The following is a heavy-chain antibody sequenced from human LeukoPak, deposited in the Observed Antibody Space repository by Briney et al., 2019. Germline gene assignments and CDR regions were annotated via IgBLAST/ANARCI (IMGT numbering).Heavy chain of an antibody. J-gene: IGHJ4*02. CDR1: GFTFDDYG. V-gene: IGHV3-20*04. Sequence: VGSLRLSCAASGFTFDDYGMSWVRQAPGKGLEWVSGINWNGGSTGYADSVKGRFTISRDNAKNSLYLQMNSLRAEDTALYYCARGGYSGSYYEDFGYWGQGTLVTVSS. D-gene: IGHD1-26*01. CDR3: ARGGYSGSYYEDFGY. CDR2: INWNGGST.